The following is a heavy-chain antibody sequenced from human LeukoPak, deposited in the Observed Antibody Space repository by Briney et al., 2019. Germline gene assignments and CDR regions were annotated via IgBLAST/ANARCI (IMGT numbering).Heavy chain of an antibody. Sequence: PSETLSLTCAVSGESFSGHYWSWIRQTPGKGLEWIGEVNHSGSTNYNPSLKSRVTISIDTSKNQFSLKLSSVTAADTAVYYCWLQRMVAAYFDSWGQGTLVTVSS. J-gene: IGHJ4*02. V-gene: IGHV4-34*03. CDR2: VNHSGST. CDR3: WLQRMVAAYFDS. D-gene: IGHD2-15*01. CDR1: GESFSGHY.